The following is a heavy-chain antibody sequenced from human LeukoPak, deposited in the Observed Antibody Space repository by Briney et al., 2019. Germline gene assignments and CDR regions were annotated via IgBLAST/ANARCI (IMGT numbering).Heavy chain of an antibody. J-gene: IGHJ4*02. CDR1: GGSISSYY. CDR3: AREGVSLFDY. CDR2: IYHSGST. Sequence: SETLSLTCTVSGGSISSYYWSWIRQPPGKGLEWIGYIYHSGSTNYNPSLKSRVTISVDTSKNQFSLKLSSVTAADTAVYYCAREGVSLFDYWGQGTLVTVSS. D-gene: IGHD3-10*01. V-gene: IGHV4-59*12.